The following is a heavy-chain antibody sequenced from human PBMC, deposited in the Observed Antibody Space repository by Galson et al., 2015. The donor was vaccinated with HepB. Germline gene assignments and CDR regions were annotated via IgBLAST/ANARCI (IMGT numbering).Heavy chain of an antibody. Sequence: QSGAEVKKPGESLKISCKASGYSFTTYWIGWVRQMPGKGLEWMGIIYPGDADTRYSPSFQGQVTISADKSISTAYLQWSSLKTSDTAMYYCTRWLSKVFTEDHYDDYWGQGTLVTVSS. CDR1: GYSFTTYW. CDR2: IYPGDADT. D-gene: IGHD3-16*01. J-gene: IGHJ4*02. CDR3: TRWLSKVFTEDHYDDY. V-gene: IGHV5-51*03.